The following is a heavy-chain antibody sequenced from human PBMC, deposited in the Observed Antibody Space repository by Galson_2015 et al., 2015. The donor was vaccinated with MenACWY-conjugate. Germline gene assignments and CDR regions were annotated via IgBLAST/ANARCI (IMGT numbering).Heavy chain of an antibody. CDR3: ARRRPRDIGGAFDI. J-gene: IGHJ3*02. CDR1: GDSISNRDYY. D-gene: IGHD2-15*01. CDR2: IHYSGGT. V-gene: IGHV4-39*01. Sequence: ETLSLTCSVSGDSISNRDYYWGWIRQPPGKGLQWIGNIHYSGGTYYNPSLKSRVTISVDTSKSQFSLSLRSVTAADTAAYYCARRRPRDIGGAFDIWGHGTMVTVSS.